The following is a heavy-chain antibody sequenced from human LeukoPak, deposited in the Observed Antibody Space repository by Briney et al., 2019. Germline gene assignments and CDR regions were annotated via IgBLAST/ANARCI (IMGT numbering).Heavy chain of an antibody. J-gene: IGHJ4*02. V-gene: IGHV1-69*01. D-gene: IGHD3-22*01. CDR3: ARELTYYYDSSGYPFDY. CDR2: IIPIFGTA. Sequence: SVKVSCKASGGTFSSYAISWVRQAPGQGLEWMGGIIPIFGTANYAQKFQGRVTITADESTSTAYMELSSLRSEDTAVYYCARELTYYYDSSGYPFDYWGQGTLVTVSS. CDR1: GGTFSSYA.